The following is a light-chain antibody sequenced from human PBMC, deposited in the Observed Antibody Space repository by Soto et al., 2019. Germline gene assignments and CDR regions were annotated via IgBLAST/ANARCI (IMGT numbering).Light chain of an antibody. CDR3: AAWDDGLNGWV. J-gene: IGLJ3*02. CDR2: YDD. V-gene: IGLV1-36*01. Sequence: QSVLTQPPSVSEAPRQRVTISCSGSSSNIGNNAVNWYQQLPGKAPKLLIYYDDLLPSGVADRFSDSKSGTSASLAISGLQSDDEADNYCAAWDDGLNGWVFGGGTKLTVL. CDR1: SSNIGNNA.